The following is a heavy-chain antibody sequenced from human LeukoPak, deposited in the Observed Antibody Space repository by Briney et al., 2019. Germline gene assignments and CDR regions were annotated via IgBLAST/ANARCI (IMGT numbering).Heavy chain of an antibody. Sequence: GGSLRLSCAACGFTFSSYAMSWVRQAPGKGLEWVSTFSSGGSIWYADPVKGRFAISRDNSENTLFLQMDSLRAEGTAIYYCAKGLGPSYCASWGQGTLVTVSS. V-gene: IGHV3-23*01. CDR1: GFTFSSYA. J-gene: IGHJ4*02. CDR3: AKGLGPSYCAS. D-gene: IGHD3-9*01. CDR2: FSSGGSI.